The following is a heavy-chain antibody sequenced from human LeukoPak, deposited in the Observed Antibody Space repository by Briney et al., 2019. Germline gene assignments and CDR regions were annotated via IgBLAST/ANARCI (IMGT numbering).Heavy chain of an antibody. CDR1: GFTFSDYA. Sequence: GGSLRLSCAASGFTFSDYAMHWVSQAPGKGLEWVATISYGGTIKYFADSVRGRFTISRDNSKNTLYLQMNSLTPEDTAVYYCVRDHLVGSGPCGYWGQGTLVTVSS. D-gene: IGHD6-19*01. CDR3: VRDHLVGSGPCGY. CDR2: ISYGGTIK. J-gene: IGHJ4*02. V-gene: IGHV3-30-3*01.